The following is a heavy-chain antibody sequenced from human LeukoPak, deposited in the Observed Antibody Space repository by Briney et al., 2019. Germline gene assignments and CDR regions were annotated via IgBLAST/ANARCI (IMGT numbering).Heavy chain of an antibody. CDR2: IKSKTDGGTT. CDR1: GFTFSNAW. D-gene: IGHD4-11*01. J-gene: IGHJ6*02. Sequence: GGSLRLSCAASGFTFSNAWMTWVRQAPGRGLEWVGRIKSKTDGGTTDYAAPVKGRFTVSRDDSKNTLYLQMNSLKTEDTALYYCTTYTRGGMDVWGQGTTVTVSS. V-gene: IGHV3-15*01. CDR3: TTYTRGGMDV.